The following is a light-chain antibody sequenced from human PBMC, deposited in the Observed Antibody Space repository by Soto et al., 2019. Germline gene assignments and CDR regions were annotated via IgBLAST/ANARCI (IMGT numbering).Light chain of an antibody. CDR2: EGT. CDR1: SSDVVNDLL. J-gene: IGLJ2*01. Sequence: QSALTQPASVSGSPGQSITISCTGTSSDVVNDLLVSWYQQQPGKAPKLMIYEGTKRPAGVSDRFSGSKSGNTASLTISGLQAEDEADYYCSSYTRSTTLVVFGGGTQLTVL. CDR3: SSYTRSTTLVV. V-gene: IGLV2-14*02.